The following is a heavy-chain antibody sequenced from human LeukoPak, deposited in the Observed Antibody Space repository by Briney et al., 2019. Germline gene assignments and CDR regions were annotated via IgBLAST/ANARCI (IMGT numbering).Heavy chain of an antibody. Sequence: GGSLRLSCAASGFTFSYYYMSWIRQAPGKGLEWVSYISSSGSTIYYADSVKGRFTISRDNAKNSLYLQMNGLRAEDTAVYYCARAKQDIVVVPAAIVYYYYGMDVWGQGTTVTVSS. CDR1: GFTFSYYY. CDR3: ARAKQDIVVVPAAIVYYYYGMDV. V-gene: IGHV3-11*01. CDR2: ISSSGSTI. D-gene: IGHD2-2*02. J-gene: IGHJ6*02.